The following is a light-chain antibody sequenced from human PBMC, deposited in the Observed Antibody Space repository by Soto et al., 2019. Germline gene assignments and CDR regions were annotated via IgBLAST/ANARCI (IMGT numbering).Light chain of an antibody. Sequence: DIQMTQSPSSLSASVGARVPITCRASQGIRTDLGWYQQKPGKAPKRLIYAASSLQSGVPSKFSGSGSGTDFTLTISSLQPEELAAYYCQQSYSTPLTFGGGTKVDIK. J-gene: IGKJ4*01. CDR3: QQSYSTPLT. CDR1: QGIRTD. CDR2: AAS. V-gene: IGKV1-39*01.